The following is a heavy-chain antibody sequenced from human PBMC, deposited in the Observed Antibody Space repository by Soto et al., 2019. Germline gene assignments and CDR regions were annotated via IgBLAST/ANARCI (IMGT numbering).Heavy chain of an antibody. Sequence: PSETLSLTCTVSGGSISSSSYYWGWIRQPPGKGLEWIGGIYYSGSTYYNPSLKSRVTISVDTSKNQFSLKLSSVTAADTAVYYCARHELHWSGYTGWFDPWGQGTLVTVSS. D-gene: IGHD3-3*01. J-gene: IGHJ5*02. CDR2: IYYSGST. V-gene: IGHV4-39*01. CDR3: ARHELHWSGYTGWFDP. CDR1: GGSISSSSYY.